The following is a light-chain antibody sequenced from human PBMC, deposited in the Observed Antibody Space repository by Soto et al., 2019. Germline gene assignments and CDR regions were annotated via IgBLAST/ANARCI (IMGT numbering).Light chain of an antibody. CDR1: QTISIW. V-gene: IGKV1-5*01. J-gene: IGKJ1*01. Sequence: DIQMTQSPSTLSGSVGDRVTITCRASQTISIWLAWYQQKPGKAPKLLIYDASSLESGVPSRFSGSGSGTEFTLTISSLQPDDFATFYCQQYNSYSTFGQGTKVDIK. CDR2: DAS. CDR3: QQYNSYST.